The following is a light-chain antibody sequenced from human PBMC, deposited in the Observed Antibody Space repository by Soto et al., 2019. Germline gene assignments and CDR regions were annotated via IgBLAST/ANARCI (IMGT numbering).Light chain of an antibody. CDR1: QSVSSN. CDR2: GAS. J-gene: IGKJ2*01. CDR3: HQYNSWPFT. V-gene: IGKV3-15*01. Sequence: EILMTQSPATLSVSPGERATLSCRASQSVSSNLAWYQHKPGQAPTLLIYGASTRATGIPASFSGSGSGTEFTLTISSLQSEDFAVYYGHQYNSWPFTVGQGTRLEIK.